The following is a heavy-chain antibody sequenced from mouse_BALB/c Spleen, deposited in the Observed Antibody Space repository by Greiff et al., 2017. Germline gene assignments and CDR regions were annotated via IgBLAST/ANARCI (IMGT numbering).Heavy chain of an antibody. V-gene: IGHV1-82*01. CDR1: GYAFSSSW. Sequence: QVQLKESGPELVKPGASVKISCKASGYAFSSSWMNWVKQRPGQGLEWIGRIYPGDGDTNYNGKFKGKATLTADKSSSTAYMQLSSLTSVDSAVYFCASGVVADYWGQGTTLTVSS. J-gene: IGHJ2*01. D-gene: IGHD1-1*01. CDR2: IYPGDGDT. CDR3: ASGVVADY.